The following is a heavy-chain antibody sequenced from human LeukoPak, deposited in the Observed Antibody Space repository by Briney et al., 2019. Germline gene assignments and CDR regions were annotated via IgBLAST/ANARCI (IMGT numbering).Heavy chain of an antibody. D-gene: IGHD3-3*01. CDR3: AREYESDY. V-gene: IGHV3-21*01. J-gene: IGHJ4*02. CDR1: GFTFSRYN. Sequence: GGTLRLSCAASGFTFSRYNMNWVRHAPAKGLEWVLSISTSDSYISYADSVKGRFTISRANAKNSLYLQLNSLRAEDTAVYYCAREYESDYWGQGTLVTVSS. CDR2: ISTSDSYI.